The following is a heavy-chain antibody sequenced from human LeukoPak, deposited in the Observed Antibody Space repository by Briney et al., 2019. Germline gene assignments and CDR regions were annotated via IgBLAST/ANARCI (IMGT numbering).Heavy chain of an antibody. Sequence: GGSMRLSCAASGFTFSSYAMSWVRQVPGKGLEWVSAISGSGSGTFYTDSVKGRFTISRDNSKNTLLLQMNSLRAADTAIYYCAKGYDHYDDGGYYSRPDAFDLWGQGTMVTVSS. CDR3: AKGYDHYDDGGYYSRPDAFDL. V-gene: IGHV3-23*01. D-gene: IGHD3-22*01. CDR1: GFTFSSYA. CDR2: ISGSGSGT. J-gene: IGHJ3*01.